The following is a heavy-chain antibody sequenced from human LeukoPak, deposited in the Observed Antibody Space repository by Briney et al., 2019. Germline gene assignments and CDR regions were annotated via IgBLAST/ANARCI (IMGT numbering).Heavy chain of an antibody. V-gene: IGHV3-49*04. CDR2: IRSKALYGTS. J-gene: IGHJ4*02. CDR3: VRESVRDYYFDY. D-gene: IGHD3-10*02. Sequence: GRSLRLSCTGSGFRFGGYALSWVRQAPGKGLEWVGFIRSKALYGTSEYAASVEGRFTISRDDPNNIVYLQMNSLKTEDTAVYFCVRESVRDYYFDYWGQGTPVTVSS. CDR1: GFRFGGYA.